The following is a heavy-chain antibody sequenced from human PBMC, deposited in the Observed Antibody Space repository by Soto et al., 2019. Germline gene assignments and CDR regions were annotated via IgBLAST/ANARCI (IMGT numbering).Heavy chain of an antibody. CDR1: GFTFSSYA. D-gene: IGHD6-6*01. J-gene: IGHJ5*02. V-gene: IGHV3-23*01. Sequence: GGSLRLSCAASGFTFSSYAMSWVRQAPGKGLEWVSAISGSGGSTYYADSVKGRFTISRDNSKNTLYLQMNSLRAEDTAVYYCAKGTSWIAARSGPHVTKNQKDKNWFDPWGQGTLVTVSS. CDR3: AKGTSWIAARSGPHVTKNQKDKNWFDP. CDR2: ISGSGGST.